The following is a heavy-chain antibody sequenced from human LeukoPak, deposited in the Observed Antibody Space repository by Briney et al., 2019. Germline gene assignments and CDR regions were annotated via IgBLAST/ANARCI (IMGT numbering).Heavy chain of an antibody. CDR3: ARALKGAVARGYYFDY. CDR1: GYTFTSYG. Sequence: ASVKVSCKASGYTFTSYGISWVRQAPGQGLEWMGWISAYNGNTNYAQKLQGRVTMTTDTSTSTAYMELRSLRSDDTAVYYCARALKGAVARGYYFDYWGQGTLVTVSS. V-gene: IGHV1-18*01. CDR2: ISAYNGNT. J-gene: IGHJ4*02. D-gene: IGHD6-19*01.